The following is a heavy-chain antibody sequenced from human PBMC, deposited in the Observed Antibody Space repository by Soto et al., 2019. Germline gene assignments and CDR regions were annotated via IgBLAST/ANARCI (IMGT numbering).Heavy chain of an antibody. J-gene: IGHJ4*02. D-gene: IGHD2-2*01. V-gene: IGHV3-30-3*01. CDR3: ARAGPVVPAAIVY. CDR1: GFTFSSYA. Sequence: GGSLRLSCAASGFTFSSYAMHWVRQAPGKGLEWVAVISYDGSNKYYADSVKGRFTISRDNSKNTLYLQMNSLRAEDTAVYYCARAGPVVPAAIVYWGQGTLVTVSS. CDR2: ISYDGSNK.